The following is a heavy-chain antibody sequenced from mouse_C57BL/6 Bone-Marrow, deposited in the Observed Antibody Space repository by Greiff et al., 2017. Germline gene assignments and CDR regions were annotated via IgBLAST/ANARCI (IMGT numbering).Heavy chain of an antibody. D-gene: IGHD2-5*01. CDR1: GYTFTDYY. V-gene: IGHV1-19*01. Sequence: EVQLQQSGPVLVKPGASVKMSCKASGYTFTDYYMNWVKQSHGKSLEWIGVINPYNGGTSYNQKFKGKATLTVDKSSSPAFMELNTLTSEDSAVYCSARSGSNFFDYWGQGTTLTVSS. CDR2: INPYNGGT. CDR3: ARSGSNFFDY. J-gene: IGHJ2*01.